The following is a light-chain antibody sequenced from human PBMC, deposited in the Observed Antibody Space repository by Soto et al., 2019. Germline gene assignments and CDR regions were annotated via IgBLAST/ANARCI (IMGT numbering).Light chain of an antibody. CDR3: QQYNNWPHLT. Sequence: EIVMTQSPATLSVSPGERATLSCRASHSVSSNLAWYQQKPGQAPRLIIYGASTRATGIPARFSGSGSGTEFTLTISSLQSEDFAVYYCQQYNNWPHLTFGGGTKVEIK. J-gene: IGKJ4*01. CDR1: HSVSSN. CDR2: GAS. V-gene: IGKV3-15*01.